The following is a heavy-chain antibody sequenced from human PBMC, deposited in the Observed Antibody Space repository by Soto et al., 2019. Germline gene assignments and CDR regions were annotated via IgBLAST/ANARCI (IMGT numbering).Heavy chain of an antibody. CDR3: ARDSLNEYSSSLGSGFDY. J-gene: IGHJ4*02. CDR2: ISSSSSYI. Sequence: GGSLRLSCAASGFTFSSYSMNWVRQAPGKGLEWVSSISSSSSYIYYADSVKGRFTISRDNAKNSLYLQMNSLRAEDTAVYYCARDSLNEYSSSLGSGFDYWGQGTLVTVSS. V-gene: IGHV3-21*01. D-gene: IGHD6-6*01. CDR1: GFTFSSYS.